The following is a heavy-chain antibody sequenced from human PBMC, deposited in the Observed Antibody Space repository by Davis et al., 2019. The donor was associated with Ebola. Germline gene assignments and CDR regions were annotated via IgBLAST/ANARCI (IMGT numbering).Heavy chain of an antibody. V-gene: IGHV6-1*01. Sequence: PSETLSLTCAISGASVSSGGWNWIRQSPSRGLEWLGRTYFSSKWNHDYAVSVKSRITINPDTSKNQFSLQLNSVTPEDTALYYCARGWLRTGLDVWGEGTTVTVSS. J-gene: IGHJ6*04. CDR2: TYFSSKWNH. D-gene: IGHD5-18*01. CDR1: GASVSSGG. CDR3: ARGWLRTGLDV.